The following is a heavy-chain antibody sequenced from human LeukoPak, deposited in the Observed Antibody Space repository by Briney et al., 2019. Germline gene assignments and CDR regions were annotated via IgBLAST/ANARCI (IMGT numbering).Heavy chain of an antibody. CDR1: GGSISSGSYY. CDR3: AGAYDYGDDY. J-gene: IGHJ4*02. V-gene: IGHV4-61*02. D-gene: IGHD4-17*01. Sequence: SETLSLTCTVSGGSISSGSYYWSWIRQPAGKGLEWIGRIYTSGSTNYNPSLKSRVTISVDTSKNQFSLKLSSVTAADTAVYYCAGAYDYGDDYWGQGTLVTVSS. CDR2: IYTSGST.